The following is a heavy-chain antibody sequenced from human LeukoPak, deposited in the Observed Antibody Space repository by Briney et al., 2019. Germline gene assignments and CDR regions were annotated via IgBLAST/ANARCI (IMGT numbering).Heavy chain of an antibody. Sequence: PGGSLRLSCAASGFTFSDYYMSWIRQAPGKGLEWVSYISSSGSTIYYADSVKGRFTISRDNAKNSLNLQMNSLRAEDTAVYYFAREASIGDWSVDYWGQGTLVTVSS. D-gene: IGHD3-9*01. V-gene: IGHV3-11*04. CDR1: GFTFSDYY. CDR3: AREASIGDWSVDY. J-gene: IGHJ4*02. CDR2: ISSSGSTI.